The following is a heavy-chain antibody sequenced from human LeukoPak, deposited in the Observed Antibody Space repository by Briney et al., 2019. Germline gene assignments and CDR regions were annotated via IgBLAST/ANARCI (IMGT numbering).Heavy chain of an antibody. CDR3: ARDTLNGPFVTSLDY. J-gene: IGHJ4*01. V-gene: IGHV3-48*03. CDR2: ISSGGITE. CDR1: GFSFSSHP. D-gene: IGHD3-9*01. Sequence: PGGSLRLSCAASGFSFSSHPMNWVRQAPGKGLEWLSHISSGGITEYYLDSVRGRFTMSRDNAKNLLFLQMNSLTDEDTAVYYCARDTLNGPFVTSLDYWGHGALVTVSP.